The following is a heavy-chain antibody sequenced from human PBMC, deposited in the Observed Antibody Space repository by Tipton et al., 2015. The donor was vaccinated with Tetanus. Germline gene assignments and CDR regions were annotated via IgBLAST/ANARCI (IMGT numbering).Heavy chain of an antibody. D-gene: IGHD3-10*02. J-gene: IGHJ6*02. CDR3: ARQNSREVWLQKKWTMFFYGLDV. V-gene: IGHV4-59*08. CDR1: GGSISSYF. CDR2: IYYSGST. Sequence: TLSLTCSVSGGSISSYFWSWIRQSPGQGLEWIGLIYYSGSTSYNPSLKSRVTISVDTSKNQFSLRLASVTAADTAVYYCARQNSREVWLQKKWTMFFYGLDVWGQGTTVTVSS.